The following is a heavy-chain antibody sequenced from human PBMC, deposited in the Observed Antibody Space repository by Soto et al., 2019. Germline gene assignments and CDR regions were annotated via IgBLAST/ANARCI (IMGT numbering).Heavy chain of an antibody. D-gene: IGHD3-16*01. CDR3: ARGDQGFDY. J-gene: IGHJ4*02. V-gene: IGHV6-1*01. CDR1: GDSVSSNSAA. Sequence: PXQALSLPCAISGDSVSSNSAACNWIRQSPSRGLEWLGRTYYRSKWFNNYALSVKSRITINPDTSKNQFSLQLNSVTPEDTAVYYCARGDQGFDYWGQGTLVTVSS. CDR2: TYYRSKWFN.